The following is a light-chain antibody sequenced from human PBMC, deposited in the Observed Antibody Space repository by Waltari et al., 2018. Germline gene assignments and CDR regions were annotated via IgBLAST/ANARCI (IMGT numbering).Light chain of an antibody. CDR1: SGGIDSEY. V-gene: IGLV6-57*03. J-gene: IGLJ7*01. CDR3: QSADDSCNLL. Sequence: VFTQPHSVSGSPGQTVTISRTRSSGGIDSEYAQWYQQRPDNAPATVIYKDNQGPSGVPDRFSGSSDSSSNSASLAISGLKSEDEADYYCQSADDSCNLLFGGGTRLTVL. CDR2: KDN.